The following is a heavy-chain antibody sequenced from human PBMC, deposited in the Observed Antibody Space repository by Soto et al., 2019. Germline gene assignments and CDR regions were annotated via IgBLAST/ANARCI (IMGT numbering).Heavy chain of an antibody. V-gene: IGHV4-34*01. CDR1: GGSFSGYY. J-gene: IGHJ3*02. Sequence: SETLSLTCAVYGGSFSGYYWSWIRQPPGKGLEWIGEVNHSGSTNYNPSLKSRVTISVDTSKNQFPLKLSSVTAADTAVYYCARHRYDYIWGSYRPYPRDAFDIWGQGTMVTVSS. CDR2: VNHSGST. D-gene: IGHD3-16*02. CDR3: ARHRYDYIWGSYRPYPRDAFDI.